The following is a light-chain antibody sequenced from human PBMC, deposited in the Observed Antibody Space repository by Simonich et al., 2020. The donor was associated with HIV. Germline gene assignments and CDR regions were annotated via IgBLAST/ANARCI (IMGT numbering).Light chain of an antibody. CDR2: DVT. V-gene: IGLV2-14*03. J-gene: IGLJ3*02. CDR1: SSDVGGYNY. CDR3: SSYTSSSTLV. Sequence: QSALTQPASVSGSPGQSITISCTGTSSDVGGYNYVSWYQHHPGKAPKLMICDVTKRPSGVSNRFSGSKFGNTASLTISGLQAEDEADYYCSSYTSSSTLVLGGGTKLTVL.